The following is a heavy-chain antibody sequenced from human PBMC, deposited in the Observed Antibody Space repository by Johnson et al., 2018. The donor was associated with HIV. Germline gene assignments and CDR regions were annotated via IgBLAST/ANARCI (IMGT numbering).Heavy chain of an antibody. D-gene: IGHD4-23*01. CDR2: ISWNSGSI. CDR1: GFTFDDYA. CDR3: ARDRRSTVVPGEAFDI. J-gene: IGHJ3*02. Sequence: VQLVESGGGLVQPGRSLRLSCAASGFTFDDYAMHWVRQAPGKGLEWVSGISWNSGSIGYADSVKGRFTISRDNAKNSLYLQMNSLRAEDTALYYCARDRRSTVVPGEAFDIWGQGTMVTVSS. V-gene: IGHV3-9*01.